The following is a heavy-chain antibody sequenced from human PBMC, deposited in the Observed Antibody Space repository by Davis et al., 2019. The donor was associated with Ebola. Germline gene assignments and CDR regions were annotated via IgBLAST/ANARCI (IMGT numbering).Heavy chain of an antibody. V-gene: IGHV3-23*01. D-gene: IGHD1-1*01. CDR3: AKYCVTSSNCFGQFDH. Sequence: FTSPGFTFGDYAMTWVRQAPGKGVEWVAIISGSGTSEYYADCVKGRFIISRDNSKNTLDLQMNSLRAEDTDVYYCAKYCVTSSNCFGQFDHWSQGSLVTVSS. CDR1: GFTFGDYA. CDR2: ISGSGTSE. J-gene: IGHJ5*02.